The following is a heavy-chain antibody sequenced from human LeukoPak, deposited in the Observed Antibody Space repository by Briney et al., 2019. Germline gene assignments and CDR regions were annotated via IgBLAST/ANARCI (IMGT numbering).Heavy chain of an antibody. CDR1: GFTFSSYA. Sequence: GSLRLSCAASGFTFSSYAMSWIRQPPGKGLEWIGSIYYSGSTYYNPSLKSRVTISVDTSKNQFSLKLSSVTAADTAVYYCARRIAAAGTDAFDIWGQGTMVTVSS. CDR2: IYYSGST. D-gene: IGHD6-13*01. J-gene: IGHJ3*02. V-gene: IGHV4-39*01. CDR3: ARRIAAAGTDAFDI.